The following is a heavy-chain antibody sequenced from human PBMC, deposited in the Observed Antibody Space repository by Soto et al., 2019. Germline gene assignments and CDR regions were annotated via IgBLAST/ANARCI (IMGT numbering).Heavy chain of an antibody. CDR2: IGTAGDT. J-gene: IGHJ6*02. V-gene: IGHV3-13*01. D-gene: IGHD6-6*01. Sequence: VGSLILSCAASGFTFSSYDMHWVRPATGKGLEWVSAIGTAGDTYYPGSVKGRFTISRENAKNSLYLQMNSLRAGDTAVYYCARGVGSSSHYYYGMDVWGQGTTVT. CDR1: GFTFSSYD. CDR3: ARGVGSSSHYYYGMDV.